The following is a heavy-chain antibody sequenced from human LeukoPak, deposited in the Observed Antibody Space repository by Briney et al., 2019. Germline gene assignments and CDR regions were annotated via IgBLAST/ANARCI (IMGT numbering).Heavy chain of an antibody. CDR1: GFTFSSYA. CDR2: ISGSGGST. V-gene: IGHV3-23*01. CDR3: ASTEGYSSTWYRIP. J-gene: IGHJ5*02. D-gene: IGHD6-13*01. Sequence: GGSLRLSCEASGFTFSSYAMSWVRQAPGKGLEWVSAISGSGGSTYYADSVKGRFTISRDNSKNTVYLQMNSLRVEDTAVYYCASTEGYSSTWYRIPWGQGTLVTVSS.